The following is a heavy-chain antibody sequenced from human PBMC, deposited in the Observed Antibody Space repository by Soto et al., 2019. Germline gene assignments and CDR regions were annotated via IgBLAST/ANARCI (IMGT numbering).Heavy chain of an antibody. V-gene: IGHV3-23*01. CDR1: GFTFSSYA. CDR3: AKEMKTDIVLMVYAITNFDY. Sequence: GGSLRLSCAASGFTFSSYAMSWVRQAPGKGLEWVSAISGSGGSTYYADSVKGRFTISRDNSKNTLYLQMNSLRAEDTAVYYCAKEMKTDIVLMVYAITNFDYWGQGTLVTVSS. J-gene: IGHJ4*02. CDR2: ISGSGGST. D-gene: IGHD2-8*01.